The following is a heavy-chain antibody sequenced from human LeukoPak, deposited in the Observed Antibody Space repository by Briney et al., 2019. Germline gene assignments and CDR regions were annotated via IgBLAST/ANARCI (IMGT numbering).Heavy chain of an antibody. CDR3: ARDRSVAATYYGMDV. CDR2: ISYDGSNK. V-gene: IGHV3-30-3*01. Sequence: PGGSLRLSCAASGFTFSSYAMHRVRQAPGKGLEWVAVISYDGSNKYYADSVKGRFTISRDNSKNTLYLQMNSLRAEDTAVYYCARDRSVAATYYGMDVWGQGTTVTVSS. J-gene: IGHJ6*02. CDR1: GFTFSSYA. D-gene: IGHD2-15*01.